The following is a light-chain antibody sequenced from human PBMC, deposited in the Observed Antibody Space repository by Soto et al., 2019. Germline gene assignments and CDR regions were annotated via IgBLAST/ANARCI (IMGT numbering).Light chain of an antibody. CDR1: QGISSY. J-gene: IGKJ1*01. CDR2: AAS. V-gene: IGKV1-8*01. CDR3: QQYYSYPVT. Sequence: AIRMTQSPSSFSASTGDRVTITCRASQGISSYLAWYQQKPGKAPKLLIYAASTLQSGVPSRFSGSGYGTDSTLTISCLQSEDFATYYCQQYYSYPVTFGQGTKVEIK.